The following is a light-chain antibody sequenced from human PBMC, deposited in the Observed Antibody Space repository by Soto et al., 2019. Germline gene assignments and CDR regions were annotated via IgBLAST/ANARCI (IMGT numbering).Light chain of an antibody. V-gene: IGKV1-5*03. CDR2: KAS. CDR3: RQYIILSP. J-gene: IGKJ1*01. Sequence: DIQMTKYPYTLSASVGDRVTITCRGSQSISSRLAWYQQKPGKAPKLLIYKASSLESGVPSRFSGSGSGTEFTLTFSSLQPDDFATYYCRQYIILSPFCQGTKVDIK. CDR1: QSISSR.